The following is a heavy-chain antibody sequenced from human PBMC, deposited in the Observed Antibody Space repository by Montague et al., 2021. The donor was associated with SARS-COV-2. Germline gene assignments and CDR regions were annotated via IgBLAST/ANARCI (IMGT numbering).Heavy chain of an antibody. CDR2: IYYSGRT. CDR1: GGSISSYY. D-gene: IGHD3-22*01. CDR3: ARGGGSGYRHYFDY. J-gene: IGHJ4*02. Sequence: SETLSLTCTVSGGSISSYYWNWIRQPPGKGLEWIGYIYYSGRTNXNPSLKSRVTISVDTSKNQFSLKLSSVTAADTAVYYCARGGGSGYRHYFDYWGQGSLVTVSS. V-gene: IGHV4-59*01.